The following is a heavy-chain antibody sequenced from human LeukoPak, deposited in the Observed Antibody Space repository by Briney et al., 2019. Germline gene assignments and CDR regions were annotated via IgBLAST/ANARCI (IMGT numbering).Heavy chain of an antibody. CDR2: IRYDGSNK. V-gene: IGHV3-30*02. D-gene: IGHD6-13*01. CDR1: GFTFSSYG. CDR3: AKDLQQLTPRYYFDY. J-gene: IGHJ4*02. Sequence: GSLRLSCAASGFTFSSYGMHWVRQAPGKGLEWVAFIRYDGSNKYYADSVKGRFTISRDNSKNTLYLQMNSLRAEDTAVYYCAKDLQQLTPRYYFDYWGQGTLVAVSS.